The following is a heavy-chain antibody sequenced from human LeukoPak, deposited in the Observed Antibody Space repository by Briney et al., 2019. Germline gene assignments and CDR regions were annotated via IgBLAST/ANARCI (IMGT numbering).Heavy chain of an antibody. CDR1: GFTFDDYG. V-gene: IGHV3-20*04. J-gene: IGHJ4*02. CDR3: ARDKDGSWSYYMSGFDY. Sequence: GGSLRLSCAASGFTFDDYGMSWVRQAPGKGLEWVSGINWNSGSTGYADSVKGRFTVSRDNAKNSLYLQMNSLRAEDTALYYCARDKDGSWSYYMSGFDYWGQGTLVTVSS. D-gene: IGHD3-10*01. CDR2: INWNSGST.